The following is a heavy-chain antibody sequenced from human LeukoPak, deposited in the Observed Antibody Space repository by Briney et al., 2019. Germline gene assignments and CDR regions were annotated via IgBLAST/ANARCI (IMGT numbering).Heavy chain of an antibody. CDR2: FYTTDTT. J-gene: IGHJ4*02. CDR3: ARGKGIAGFDS. D-gene: IGHD6-13*01. CDR1: GGSITDYY. V-gene: IGHV4-4*07. Sequence: SETLSLTCTISGGSITDYYWNWIRQPAGKGLEWIGRFYTTDTTNYNPSLKGRVTMSGDTSKNQFSLNLRSVTVADTAVYFCARGKGIAGFDSWGQGTLVTVSS.